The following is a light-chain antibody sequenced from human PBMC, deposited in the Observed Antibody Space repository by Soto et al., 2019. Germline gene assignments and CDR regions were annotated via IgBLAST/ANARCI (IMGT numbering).Light chain of an antibody. CDR3: SSYTNSDTLV. V-gene: IGLV2-14*01. CDR1: SSDVGAYNY. J-gene: IGLJ3*02. CDR2: EVS. Sequence: QSALTQPASVSGSPGQSITISCTGTSSDVGAYNYVSWYQQHPGKVPKLMISEVSNRPSGVSNRFSASKSGNTASLTISGLQAEDEADYYCSSYTNSDTLVFGGGTKLTVL.